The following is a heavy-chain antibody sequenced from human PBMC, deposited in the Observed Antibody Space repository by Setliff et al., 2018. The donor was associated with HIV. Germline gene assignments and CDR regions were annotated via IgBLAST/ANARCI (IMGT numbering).Heavy chain of an antibody. CDR2: IRFDGSHQ. CDR1: GFTFNTHA. J-gene: IGHJ4*02. V-gene: IGHV3-30*02. Sequence: GESLKISCAASGFTFNTHAMHWVRQVPGKGLEWVAFIRFDGSHQNYAESVKGRFVISRDNFKNTLSLRMNGLRREDSAVYYCAKDQAGWLQLRSRLEDWGQGTLVTVSS. D-gene: IGHD5-12*01. CDR3: AKDQAGWLQLRSRLED.